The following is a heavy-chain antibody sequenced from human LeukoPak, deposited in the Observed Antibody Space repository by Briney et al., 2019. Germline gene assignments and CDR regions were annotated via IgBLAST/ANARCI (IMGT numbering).Heavy chain of an antibody. CDR3: ARDGYNFPDAFDI. Sequence: GGSLRLSCAASGFTFSSYSMHRVRQAPGKGLEWGAVISYDGSNKYYADSVKGRFTISRDNSKNTLYVQMNSLRAEDTAVYYCARDGYNFPDAFDIWGQGTMVTVSS. CDR2: ISYDGSNK. V-gene: IGHV3-30*04. J-gene: IGHJ3*02. CDR1: GFTFSSYS. D-gene: IGHD5-24*01.